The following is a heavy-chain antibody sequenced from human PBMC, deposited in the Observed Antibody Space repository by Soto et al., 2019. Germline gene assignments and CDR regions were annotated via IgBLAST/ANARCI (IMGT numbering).Heavy chain of an antibody. CDR2: VSASAGTT. D-gene: IGHD5-18*01. Sequence: EVQLLESGGGLVQPGGSLRLSCAASGFTFSSYAMSWVRQAPGRGLECVSAVSASAGTTYYADSVRGRFTISRDNSKNTLYLQMNSLRAEDTAVYYCAKESRIQLWEDWGRGTLVTVSS. CDR1: GFTFSSYA. J-gene: IGHJ4*02. V-gene: IGHV3-23*01. CDR3: AKESRIQLWED.